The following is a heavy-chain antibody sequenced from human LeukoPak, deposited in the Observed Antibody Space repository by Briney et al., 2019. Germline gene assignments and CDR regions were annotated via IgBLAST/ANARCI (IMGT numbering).Heavy chain of an antibody. CDR3: ARGGTSPYAMDV. Sequence: SETLSLTCTVSGGSISSYYWSWIRQPPGKGLEWIGYIYYSGSTNYNPSLKSRVTISVDTSKNQFSLKLSSVTAADTAVYYCARGGTSPYAMDVWGQGTTVTVSS. CDR2: IYYSGST. D-gene: IGHD3-16*01. J-gene: IGHJ6*02. CDR1: GGSISSYY. V-gene: IGHV4-59*01.